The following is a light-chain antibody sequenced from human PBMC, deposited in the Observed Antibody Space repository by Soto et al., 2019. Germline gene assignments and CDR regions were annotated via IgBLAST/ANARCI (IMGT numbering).Light chain of an antibody. CDR1: SSSIGSTY. CDR3: ASWDDRLSGYV. V-gene: IGLV1-47*02. Sequence: QSVLTQPPSASGTPGQRVSISCSGSSSSIGSTYVYWYQHLPGTAPKLLIHTNDQRPSGVPDRFSGSKSGTSASLAISGLRSEDEADYYCASWDDRLSGYVFGTGTKLTGL. CDR2: TND. J-gene: IGLJ1*01.